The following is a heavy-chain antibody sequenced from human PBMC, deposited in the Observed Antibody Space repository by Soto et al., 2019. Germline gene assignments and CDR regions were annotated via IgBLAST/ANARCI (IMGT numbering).Heavy chain of an antibody. CDR1: GFTFSNAW. CDR3: TTDHAHYDFWSGLTRMDV. J-gene: IGHJ6*02. CDR2: IKSKTDGGTT. V-gene: IGHV3-15*07. D-gene: IGHD3-3*01. Sequence: GGSLRLSCAASGFTFSNAWMNWVRQAPGKGLEWVGRIKSKTDGGTTDYAAPVKGRFTISRDDSKNTLYLQMNSLKTEDTAVYYCTTDHAHYDFWSGLTRMDVWGQGTTVTVSS.